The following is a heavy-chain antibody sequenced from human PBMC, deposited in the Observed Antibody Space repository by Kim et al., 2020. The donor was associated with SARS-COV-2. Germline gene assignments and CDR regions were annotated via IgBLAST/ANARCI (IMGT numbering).Heavy chain of an antibody. CDR1: GGSISSSSYY. CDR2: IYYSGST. Sequence: SETLSLTCTVSGGSISSSSYYWGWIRQPPGKGLEWIGSIYYSGSTYYNPSLKSRVTISVDTSKNQFSLKLSSVTAADTAVNYCARSASTWWFRELLYDAFDIWGQGTMVTVSS. J-gene: IGHJ3*02. V-gene: IGHV4-39*07. CDR3: ARSASTWWFRELLYDAFDI. D-gene: IGHD2-15*01.